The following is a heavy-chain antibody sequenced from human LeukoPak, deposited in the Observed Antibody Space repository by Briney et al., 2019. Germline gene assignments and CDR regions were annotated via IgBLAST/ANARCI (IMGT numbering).Heavy chain of an antibody. D-gene: IGHD7-27*01. CDR1: GFTFSSYA. V-gene: IGHV3-23*01. CDR3: ASWAERYYCYGMDV. J-gene: IGHJ6*04. Sequence: QPGGSLRLFCAASGFTFSSYAMRWVRQAPGKGLEWVSAISGSGGSTHYADSVKGRFTISRDNSKNTLYLQMNSLRAEDTAVYYCASWAERYYCYGMDVWGKGATATVSS. CDR2: ISGSGGST.